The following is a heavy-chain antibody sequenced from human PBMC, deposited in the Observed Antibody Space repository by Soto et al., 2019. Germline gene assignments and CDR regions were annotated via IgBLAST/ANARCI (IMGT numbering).Heavy chain of an antibody. D-gene: IGHD2-2*01. Sequence: SETLSLPCAVSGGSITSISYSWGWVRQPPGKGLEWIATFYYSENTHYNPSLQSRVTISVDTSKNQFSLILTSVTAADTAVYYCARLGGHCSSSSCFGFYVMDVWGQGTTVTVSS. CDR3: ARLGGHCSSSSCFGFYVMDV. V-gene: IGHV4-39*01. J-gene: IGHJ6*02. CDR1: GGSITSISYS. CDR2: FYYSENT.